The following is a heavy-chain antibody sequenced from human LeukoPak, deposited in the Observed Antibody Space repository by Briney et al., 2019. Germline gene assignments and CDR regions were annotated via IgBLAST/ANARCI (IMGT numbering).Heavy chain of an antibody. CDR2: ISWSSGSI. CDR3: AKDWFSSGYDYYFDY. CDR1: GFTFDDYA. V-gene: IGHV3-9*01. D-gene: IGHD5-12*01. J-gene: IGHJ4*02. Sequence: GGSLRLSCAASGFTFDDYAMHWVRQPPGKGLEWVSGISWSSGSIGYADSVKGRFTISRDNAKNSLYLQMNSLRAEDTALYYCAKDWFSSGYDYYFDYWGQGTLVTVSS.